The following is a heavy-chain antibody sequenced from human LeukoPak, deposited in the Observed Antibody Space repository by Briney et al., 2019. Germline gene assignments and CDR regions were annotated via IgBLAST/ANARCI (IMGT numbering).Heavy chain of an antibody. Sequence: PSETLSLTCIVSGGSISSSSYYWGWIRQPPGKGLEWIGYIYYSGSTNYNPSLKSRVTISVDTSKNQFSLELNSVTAADTAVYFCARSKYSSSWYIDYWGQGTLVTVSS. CDR3: ARSKYSSSWYIDY. J-gene: IGHJ4*02. CDR2: IYYSGST. CDR1: GGSISSSSYY. D-gene: IGHD6-13*01. V-gene: IGHV4-61*05.